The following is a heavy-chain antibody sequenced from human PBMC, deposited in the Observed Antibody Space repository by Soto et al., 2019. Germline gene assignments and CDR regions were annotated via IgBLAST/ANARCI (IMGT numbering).Heavy chain of an antibody. Sequence: QITLMESGPPLGKPTQTLTLTCTFSGFSLSTSGVAVGWIRQPPGKGLEWLALVAWDDNKRYSPSLRSRLTITKDTSKNQVVLTVTDMDPVDTATYYCAHRGMDRGCFGYWGRGALVTVSP. CDR2: VAWDDNK. D-gene: IGHD3-10*01. V-gene: IGHV2-5*02. J-gene: IGHJ4*02. CDR3: AHRGMDRGCFGY. CDR1: GFSLSTSGVA.